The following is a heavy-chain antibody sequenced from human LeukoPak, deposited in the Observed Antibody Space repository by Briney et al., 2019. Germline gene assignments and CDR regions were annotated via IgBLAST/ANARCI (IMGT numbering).Heavy chain of an antibody. CDR1: GGSISSYY. V-gene: IGHV4-4*07. D-gene: IGHD2-2*01. CDR3: AREDPGLYCSSTSCYGRAFDI. CDR2: IYTSGST. Sequence: SETLSLTCTVSGGSISSYYWSWIRQPAGKGLEWIGRIYTSGSTNYNPSLKSRVTMSVDTSKNQFSLKLSSVTAADTAVYYCAREDPGLYCSSTSCYGRAFDIWGQGTMVTVSS. J-gene: IGHJ3*02.